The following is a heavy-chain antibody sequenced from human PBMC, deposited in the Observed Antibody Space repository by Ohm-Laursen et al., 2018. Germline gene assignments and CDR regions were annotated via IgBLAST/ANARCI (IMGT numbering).Heavy chain of an antibody. V-gene: IGHV2-70*11. CDR2: IDWDDDK. CDR1: GFSLSTSGVC. Sequence: SQTLTLTLTFSGFSLSTSGVCVSWIRQPPGKALEWLARIDWDDDKYYSTSLKTRLTISKDTSKNQVVLTMTNMDPVDTATYYCARMRGPGYCDYWGQGTLVTVSS. J-gene: IGHJ4*02. CDR3: ARMRGPGYCDY.